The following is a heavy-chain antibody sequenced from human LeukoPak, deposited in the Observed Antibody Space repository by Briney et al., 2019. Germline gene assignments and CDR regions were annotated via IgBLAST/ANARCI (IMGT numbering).Heavy chain of an antibody. V-gene: IGHV1-2*02. Sequence: ASVKVSCKASGYTFTGYFIHWVRQAPGQGLEWMGWINPNNGDTNYAQKFQGRVTMTRDTSISTAYMELSRLRSDDTAVYYCARGMRNWNYISMFRCRHFDYWGQGTLVTVSS. CDR3: ARGMRNWNYISMFRCRHFDY. CDR1: GYTFTGYF. D-gene: IGHD1-7*01. J-gene: IGHJ4*02. CDR2: INPNNGDT.